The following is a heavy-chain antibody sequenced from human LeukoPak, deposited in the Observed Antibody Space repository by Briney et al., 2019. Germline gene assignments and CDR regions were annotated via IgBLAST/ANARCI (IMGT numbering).Heavy chain of an antibody. CDR2: INPNSGGT. V-gene: IGHV1-2*02. D-gene: IGHD6-13*01. Sequence: ASVKVSCKASGYTFTGYYMHWVRQAPGRGLEWMGWINPNSGGTNYAQKFQGRVTMTRDTSISTAYMELSRLRSDDTAVYYCAREVSWYSDAFDIWGQGTMVTVSS. CDR1: GYTFTGYY. J-gene: IGHJ3*02. CDR3: AREVSWYSDAFDI.